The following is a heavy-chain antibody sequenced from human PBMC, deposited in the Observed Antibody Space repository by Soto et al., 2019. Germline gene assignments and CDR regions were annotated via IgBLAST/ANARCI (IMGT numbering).Heavy chain of an antibody. V-gene: IGHV3-30*18. J-gene: IGHJ4*02. CDR2: ISYDGSNY. CDR1: GFTFSTYG. CDR3: AKDKIAAAGSPYYFDY. D-gene: IGHD6-13*01. Sequence: GGSLRLSCAASGFTFSTYGMHWVRQAPGKGLEWVAVISYDGSNYYYADSVKGRFTISRDNSKNTLYLQMNSLRAEDTAVYYCAKDKIAAAGSPYYFDYWGQGALVTVSS.